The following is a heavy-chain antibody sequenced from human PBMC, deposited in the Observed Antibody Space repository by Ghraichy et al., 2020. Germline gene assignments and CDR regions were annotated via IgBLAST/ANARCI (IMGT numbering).Heavy chain of an antibody. CDR1: GGSLTDYY. Sequence: SQTLSLTCTVSGGSLTDYYWSWIRQPPGKRLEWIGYIFYSGGTQYNPSLLSRVTISVDRSKNQFSLRLTSATAADTAVYYCAREGRDGYNYFDYWGLGTLVTVSS. V-gene: IGHV4-59*01. CDR2: IFYSGGT. CDR3: AREGRDGYNYFDY. J-gene: IGHJ4*02. D-gene: IGHD5-24*01.